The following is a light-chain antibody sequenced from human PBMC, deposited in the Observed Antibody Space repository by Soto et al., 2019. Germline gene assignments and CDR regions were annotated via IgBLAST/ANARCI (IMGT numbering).Light chain of an antibody. CDR2: ANS. CDR1: SSNIGAGCD. CDR3: QSYDSSLSGFYV. Sequence: QSVLTQPPSVSGAPGQRGTISCTGSSSNIGAGCDVHWYQQLPGRAPKLLIYANSNRPSGVPDRFSGSRSGTSASLAITGLQAEDEADYSCQSYDSSLSGFYVFGTGTKATVL. V-gene: IGLV1-40*01. J-gene: IGLJ1*01.